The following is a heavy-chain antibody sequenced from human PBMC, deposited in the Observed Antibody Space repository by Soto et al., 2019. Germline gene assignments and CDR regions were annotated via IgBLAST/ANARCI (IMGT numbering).Heavy chain of an antibody. CDR2: IYYSGST. Sequence: LSLTCTVSGGSISSGDYYWSWIRQPPGKGLEWIGYIYYSGSTYYNPSLKSRVTISVDTSKNQFSLKLSSVTAADTAVYYCARTMVRGVIISSHYGMDVWGQGTTVTVSS. CDR1: GGSISSGDYY. J-gene: IGHJ6*02. D-gene: IGHD3-10*01. CDR3: ARTMVRGVIISSHYGMDV. V-gene: IGHV4-30-4*01.